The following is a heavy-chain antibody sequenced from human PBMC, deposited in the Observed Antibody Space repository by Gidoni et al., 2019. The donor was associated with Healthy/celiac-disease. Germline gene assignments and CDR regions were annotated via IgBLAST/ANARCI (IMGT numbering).Heavy chain of an antibody. J-gene: IGHJ5*02. D-gene: IGHD4-17*01. CDR3: ARDLDYAWFDP. CDR2: IYSGGST. Sequence: EVQLVETGGGLIQPGGSLRLSCAASGFTVSSNYMSWVRQAPGKGLEWVSVIYSGGSTYYADSVKGRFTISRDNSKNTLYLQMNSLRAEDTAVYYCARDLDYAWFDPWGQGTLVTVSS. CDR1: GFTVSSNY. V-gene: IGHV3-53*02.